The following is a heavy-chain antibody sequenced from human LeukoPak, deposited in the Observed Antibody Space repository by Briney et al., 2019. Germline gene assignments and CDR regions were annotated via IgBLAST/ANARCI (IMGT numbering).Heavy chain of an antibody. CDR1: GFTFSSYA. Sequence: GGSLRLSCAASGFTFSSYAMSWVRQAPGKGLEWISAISGSGGSTYYADSVKGRFTISRDNSKNTLYLQMNSLRAEDTAVYYCAKDPAFMITFGGVIDWGQGTLVTVSS. V-gene: IGHV3-23*01. D-gene: IGHD3-16*02. J-gene: IGHJ4*02. CDR3: AKDPAFMITFGGVID. CDR2: ISGSGGST.